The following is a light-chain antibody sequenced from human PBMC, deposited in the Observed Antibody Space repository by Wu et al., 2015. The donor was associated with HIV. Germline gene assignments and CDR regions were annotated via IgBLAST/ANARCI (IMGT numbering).Light chain of an antibody. CDR3: QQYGSSLRIT. CDR2: GAS. CDR1: QSVSKSY. J-gene: IGKJ2*01. Sequence: EIVLAQSPGTLSLSPGERATLSCRASQSVSKSYLAWYQQKPGQAPRLLIYGASNRATGIPDRFSGSGSGTDFTLTISRLEPEDFAVYYCQQYGSSLRITFGQGTKLEIK. V-gene: IGKV3-20*01.